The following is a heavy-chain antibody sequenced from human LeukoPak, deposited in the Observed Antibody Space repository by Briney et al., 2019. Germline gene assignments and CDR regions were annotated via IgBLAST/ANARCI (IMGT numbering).Heavy chain of an antibody. Sequence: GGSLRLSCLASGFTVSSTYMSWVRQAPGKGLEWVSVTYSGGSTYYADSVKGRCTISRDNSKNTLYLQMNSLRGEDTAVYYCAKDWSYQGNYYYMDVWGKGTTVTISS. V-gene: IGHV3-66*01. J-gene: IGHJ6*03. CDR2: TYSGGST. D-gene: IGHD1-26*01. CDR1: GFTVSSTY. CDR3: AKDWSYQGNYYYMDV.